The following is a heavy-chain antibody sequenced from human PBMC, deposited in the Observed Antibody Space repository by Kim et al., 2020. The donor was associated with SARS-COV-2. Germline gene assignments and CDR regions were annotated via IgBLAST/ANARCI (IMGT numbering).Heavy chain of an antibody. V-gene: IGHV3-21*01. J-gene: IGHJ4*02. Sequence: YADEVQGRITISRDNAKNSLYLQMNSLRAEDTAVYYCARTRDSGWSYFDYWGQGTLVTVSS. D-gene: IGHD6-19*01. CDR3: ARTRDSGWSYFDY.